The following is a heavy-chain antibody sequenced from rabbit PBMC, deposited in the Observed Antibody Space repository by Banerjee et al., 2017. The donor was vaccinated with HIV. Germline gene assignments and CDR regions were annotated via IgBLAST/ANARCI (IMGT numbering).Heavy chain of an antibody. V-gene: IGHV1S45*01. CDR2: INTSSGST. J-gene: IGHJ4*01. Sequence: QEQLEESGGDLVKPEGSLTLTCTASGFSLSSRYVMSWVRQAPGKGLEWIACINTSSGSTVYATWAKGRFTISRTSSTTVSLQMTSLTAADTATYFCASHPDSSWGLWGPGTLVTVS. CDR3: ASHPDSSWGL. D-gene: IGHD4-2*01. CDR1: GFSLSSRYV.